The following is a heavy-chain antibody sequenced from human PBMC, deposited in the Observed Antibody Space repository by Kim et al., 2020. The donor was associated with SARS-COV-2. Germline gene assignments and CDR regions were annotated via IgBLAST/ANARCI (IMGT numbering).Heavy chain of an antibody. V-gene: IGHV3-15*01. D-gene: IGHD3-10*01. CDR1: GFTFSNAW. J-gene: IGHJ4*02. CDR2: IKSSTDGGTT. CDR3: ATDRGGWFRRQQQPADY. Sequence: GGSLRLSCAASGFTFSNAWMNLVRQAPGKGLEWVGRIKSSTDGGTTDYAAPVQVRFTISRDDSKTMLYLQMNSLKTEDTAVYYCATDRGGWFRRQQQPADYWGQGTLVTVSS.